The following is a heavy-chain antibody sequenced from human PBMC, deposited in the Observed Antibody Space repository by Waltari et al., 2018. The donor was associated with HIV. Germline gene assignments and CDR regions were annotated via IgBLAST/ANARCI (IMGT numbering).Heavy chain of an antibody. CDR1: GFKFRSNW. Sequence: EVQLVESGGALVQSGVALRPPCSAAGFKFRSNWMHWIRQIPGKGLVWVSHISTDGSDTSYLESVKGRFTISRDNAKNTLYLQMNSLRVEDTAIYYCTRDLSTYGHEFDYWGQGTLVTVAS. CDR2: ISTDGSDT. D-gene: IGHD3-16*01. V-gene: IGHV3-74*01. CDR3: TRDLSTYGHEFDY. J-gene: IGHJ4*02.